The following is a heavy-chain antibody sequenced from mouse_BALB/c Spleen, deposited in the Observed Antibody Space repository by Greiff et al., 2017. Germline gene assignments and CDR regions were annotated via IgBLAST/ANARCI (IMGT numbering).Heavy chain of an antibody. J-gene: IGHJ3*01. CDR3: ARHDGNSWFAY. V-gene: IGHV5-9-3*01. CDR2: ISSGGSYT. CDR1: GFTFSSYA. D-gene: IGHD2-1*01. Sequence: EVKLVESGGGLVKPGGSLKLSCAASGFTFSSYAMSWVRQTPEKRLEWVATISSGGSYTYYPDSVKGRFTISRDNAKNTLYLQMSSLRSEDTAMYYCARHDGNSWFAYWGQGTLVTVSA.